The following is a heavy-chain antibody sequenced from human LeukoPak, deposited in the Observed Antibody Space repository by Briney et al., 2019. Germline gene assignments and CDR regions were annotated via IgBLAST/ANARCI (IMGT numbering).Heavy chain of an antibody. J-gene: IGHJ4*02. CDR3: AREDDFWSGPFDY. CDR2: VSSSGDYM. V-gene: IGHV3-21*01. CDR1: GFTFSSSW. Sequence: GGSLRLSCAASGFTFSSSWMTWVRQAPGKGLEWVSSVSSSGDYMFYADSVKGRFTISRDNAKTSLYLQMNSLRAEDTAVYYCAREDDFWSGPFDYWGQGTLVTVSS. D-gene: IGHD3-3*01.